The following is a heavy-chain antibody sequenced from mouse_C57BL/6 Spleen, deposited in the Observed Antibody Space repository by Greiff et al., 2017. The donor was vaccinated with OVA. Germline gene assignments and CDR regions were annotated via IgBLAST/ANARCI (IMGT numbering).Heavy chain of an antibody. D-gene: IGHD1-1*01. Sequence: ESGPGLVKPSQSLSLTCSVTGFSITSGYYWNWLRQFPGNKLEWMGYISYDGSNNYNPSLKNRISITRDTSKNQFFLKLNSVTTEDTATCYCCYYGSSYWYFDVWGTGTTVTVSS. CDR2: ISYDGSN. V-gene: IGHV3-6*01. J-gene: IGHJ1*03. CDR1: GFSITSGYY. CDR3: CYYGSSYWYFDV.